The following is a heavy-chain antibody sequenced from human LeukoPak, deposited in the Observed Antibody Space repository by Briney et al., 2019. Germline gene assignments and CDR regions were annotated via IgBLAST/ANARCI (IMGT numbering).Heavy chain of an antibody. CDR3: ARDLGYLAVAGFDY. Sequence: ASVKASCKASGYTFTSYGISWVRQAPGQGLEGMGWISAYNGNTNYAQTLQGRVTMTTHTSTRTAYWELRTLRSDDTAVYYCARDLGYLAVAGFDYWGQGTLVTVSS. J-gene: IGHJ4*02. CDR2: ISAYNGNT. CDR1: GYTFTSYG. D-gene: IGHD6-19*01. V-gene: IGHV1-18*01.